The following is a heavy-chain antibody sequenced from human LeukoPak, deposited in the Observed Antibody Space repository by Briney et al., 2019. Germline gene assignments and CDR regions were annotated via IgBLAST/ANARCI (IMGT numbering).Heavy chain of an antibody. Sequence: SGGSLRLSCAASGFTFSSYGMHWVRQAPGKGLEWVAVISYDGSNKYYADSVKGRFTISRDNSKNTLYLQMNSLRAEDTAVHYCAKLVGASPSGDYWGQGTLVTVSS. CDR1: GFTFSSYG. J-gene: IGHJ4*02. CDR2: ISYDGSNK. CDR3: AKLVGASPSGDY. V-gene: IGHV3-30*18. D-gene: IGHD1-26*01.